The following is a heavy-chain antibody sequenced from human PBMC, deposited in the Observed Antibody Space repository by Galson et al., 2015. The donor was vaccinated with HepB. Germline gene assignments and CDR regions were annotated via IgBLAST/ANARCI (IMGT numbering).Heavy chain of an antibody. CDR1: GFTFSSYA. Sequence: SLRLSCAASGFTFSSYAMHWVRQAPGRGLEWVAVISYDGSNKYYADSVKGRFTISRDNSKNTLYLQMNSLRAEDTAVYYCARGGAARPGVTYYYYGMDVWGQGTTVTVSS. D-gene: IGHD6-6*01. CDR2: ISYDGSNK. CDR3: ARGGAARPGVTYYYYGMDV. J-gene: IGHJ6*02. V-gene: IGHV3-30-3*01.